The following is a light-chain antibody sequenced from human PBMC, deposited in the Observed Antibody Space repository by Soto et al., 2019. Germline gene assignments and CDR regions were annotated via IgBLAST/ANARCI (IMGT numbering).Light chain of an antibody. Sequence: EIVLTQSPGTLSLSPGARATLSCRASQSVSTSYLAWYQQKPGQAPSLLIYGASSRATGIPDRFSGSGSGTDFTLTISRLEPEDVAVYYCQQCGSSPLTFGGGTKVEIK. J-gene: IGKJ4*01. V-gene: IGKV3-20*01. CDR1: QSVSTSY. CDR3: QQCGSSPLT. CDR2: GAS.